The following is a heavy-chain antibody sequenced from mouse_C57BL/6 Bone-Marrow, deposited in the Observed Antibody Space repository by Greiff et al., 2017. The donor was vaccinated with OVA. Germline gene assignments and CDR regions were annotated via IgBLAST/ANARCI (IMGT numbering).Heavy chain of an antibody. CDR3: ARMRDYYRIPLCYYAMDY. V-gene: IGHV8-8*01. Sequence: QVTLKESGPGILQPSQTLSLTCSFSGFSLSTFGMGVGWIRQPSGKGLEWLAHIWWDDDKYYNPALKSRLTLSKDNSKNQVFRKIANVDTADPATYYCARMRDYYRIPLCYYAMDYWGQGTSVTVSS. CDR2: IWWDDDK. CDR1: GFSLSTFGMG. D-gene: IGHD1-1*01. J-gene: IGHJ4*01.